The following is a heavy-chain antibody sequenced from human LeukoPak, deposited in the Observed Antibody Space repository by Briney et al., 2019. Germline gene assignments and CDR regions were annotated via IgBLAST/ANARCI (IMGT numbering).Heavy chain of an antibody. J-gene: IGHJ5*02. D-gene: IGHD1-26*01. CDR1: RFTFSDYA. V-gene: IGHV3-30-3*01. CDR2: ISYDGNNK. CDR3: AREGSGNYYNWFDP. Sequence: GRSLRLSCAASRFTFSDYAMHWVRQAPGKGLEWVAVISYDGNNKYYADSVKGRFTISRDNSKSTLSLQMNSPRAEDTAVYYCAREGSGNYYNWFDPWGQGTLVTVSS.